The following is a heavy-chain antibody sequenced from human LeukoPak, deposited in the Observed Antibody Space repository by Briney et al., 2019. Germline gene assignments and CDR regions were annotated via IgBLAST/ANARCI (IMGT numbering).Heavy chain of an antibody. CDR3: ASGTFDDYGDYDRGDYFDH. Sequence: PSETLSLTCTVSGASISSSSSSWGWVRQPPGKGPEWIGSTYYGGLTYDNPSLKSRVSISVDPSKNHFSLKVSSVTAADTAVYYCASGTFDDYGDYDRGDYFDHWGQGTLVIVSS. V-gene: IGHV4-39*02. J-gene: IGHJ4*02. CDR2: TYYGGLT. CDR1: GASISSSSSS. D-gene: IGHD4-17*01.